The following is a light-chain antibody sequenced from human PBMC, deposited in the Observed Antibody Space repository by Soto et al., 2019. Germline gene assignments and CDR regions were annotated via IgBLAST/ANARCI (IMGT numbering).Light chain of an antibody. Sequence: EIVLTQSPATLSLSPGERATLSCRASQSVSSYFAWYQQKPGQAHRLLIYYASNRATGIPARCSGSGSGTDFTLTISSLEPEDFAVYYCQQRSNWPPETFGQGTKVEIK. CDR1: QSVSSY. V-gene: IGKV3-11*01. CDR3: QQRSNWPPET. J-gene: IGKJ1*01. CDR2: YAS.